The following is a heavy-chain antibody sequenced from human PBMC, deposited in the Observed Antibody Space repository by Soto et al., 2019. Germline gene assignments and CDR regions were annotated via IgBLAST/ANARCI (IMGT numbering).Heavy chain of an antibody. V-gene: IGHV1-3*04. CDR1: GINYNTFA. Sequence: QVQLVQSGAEMKKPGASVKVSCKTSGINYNTFAIHWVRQAPGQGLEWMGWINTGNGDTRYSQNFQGRVTLTRDTSASTVYMDLRSLKSEDTGLYFCARGISGYVTWGQGTLVTVSS. D-gene: IGHD5-12*01. J-gene: IGHJ4*02. CDR2: INTGNGDT. CDR3: ARGISGYVT.